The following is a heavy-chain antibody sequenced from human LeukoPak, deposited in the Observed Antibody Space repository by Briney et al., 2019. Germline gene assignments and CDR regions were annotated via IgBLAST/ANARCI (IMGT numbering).Heavy chain of an antibody. J-gene: IGHJ5*02. CDR1: GFTFSSYA. CDR3: ARGRITMVRGVNFLWFDP. CDR2: ISYDGSNK. Sequence: GRSLRLSCAASGFTFSSYAMPWVRQAPGKGLEWVAVISYDGSNKYYADSVKGRFTISRDNSKNTLYLQMNSLRAEDTAVYYCARGRITMVRGVNFLWFDPWGQGTLVTVSS. D-gene: IGHD3-10*01. V-gene: IGHV3-30-3*01.